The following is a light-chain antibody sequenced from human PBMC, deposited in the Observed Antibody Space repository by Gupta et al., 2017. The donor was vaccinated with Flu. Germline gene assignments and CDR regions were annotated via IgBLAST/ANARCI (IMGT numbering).Light chain of an antibody. CDR2: DAS. V-gene: IGKV1-33*01. CDR3: QQEYSRFVT. J-gene: IGKJ4*01. Sequence: IQMTHPPSSLSASVGDRVTITCQASHEINKYLAWFQQKPGKAPKLLIYDASKVETGVPSSFSGSGFGTNFALAISNRQPEEVATYYCQQEYSRFVTFGRGTKVEI. CDR1: HEINKY.